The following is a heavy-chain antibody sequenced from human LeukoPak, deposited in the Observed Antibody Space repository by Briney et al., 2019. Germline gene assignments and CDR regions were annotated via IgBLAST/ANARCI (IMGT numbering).Heavy chain of an antibody. V-gene: IGHV4-30-2*01. CDR1: VGSISRGGYS. CDR2: IYHSWIT. D-gene: IGHD3-22*01. CDR3: ARYYYDSSGYYYFFDY. J-gene: IGHJ4*02. Sequence: PSETLSLTCAVSVGSISRGGYSCRWIRQPPAKGLEWIGYIYHSWITYYNPSLKSRVTISVDRSKNQFALKLSSVTAADTAVYYCARYYYDSSGYYYFFDYWGQGTLVTVSS.